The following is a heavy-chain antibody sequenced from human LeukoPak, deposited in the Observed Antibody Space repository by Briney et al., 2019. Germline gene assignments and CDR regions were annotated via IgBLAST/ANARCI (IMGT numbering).Heavy chain of an antibody. Sequence: GGSLRLSCAASGFTFSDSYMSWIRRTPGKRLEWISCISTYGTTIYYADSVKGRFTISRDNAKNSLYLQMNSLRAEDTAVYFCAGASAYPTPFASWGQGTLDTVS. CDR2: ISTYGTTI. CDR3: AGASAYPTPFAS. J-gene: IGHJ4*02. D-gene: IGHD3-16*01. V-gene: IGHV3-11*04. CDR1: GFTFSDSY.